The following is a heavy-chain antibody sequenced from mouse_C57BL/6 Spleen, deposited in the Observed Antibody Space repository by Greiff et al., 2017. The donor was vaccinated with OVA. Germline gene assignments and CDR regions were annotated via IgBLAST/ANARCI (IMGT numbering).Heavy chain of an antibody. J-gene: IGHJ4*01. CDR2: INPYNGGT. Sequence: VQLQQSGPVLVKPGASVKMSCKASGYTFTDYYMNWVKQSHGKSLEWIGVINPYNGGTSYNQKFKGKATLTVDKSSSTAYMELNSLTSEDSAVYYCARGEKRSPGTGAMDYWGQGTSVTVSS. CDR1: GYTFTDYY. V-gene: IGHV1-19*01. CDR3: ARGEKRSPGTGAMDY. D-gene: IGHD4-1*01.